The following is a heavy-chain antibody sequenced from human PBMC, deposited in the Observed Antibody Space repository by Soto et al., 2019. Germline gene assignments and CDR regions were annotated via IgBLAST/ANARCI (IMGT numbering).Heavy chain of an antibody. Sequence: PSETLSLTCAVYGGSFSGYYWSWIRQPPGKGLEWIGEINHSGSANYNPSLKSRVTISVDTSKNQFSLKLSSVTAADTAVYYCARIPHSFIVGAPLDYWGQGTLVTVSS. CDR3: ARIPHSFIVGAPLDY. CDR1: GGSFSGYY. J-gene: IGHJ4*02. CDR2: INHSGSA. D-gene: IGHD1-26*01. V-gene: IGHV4-34*01.